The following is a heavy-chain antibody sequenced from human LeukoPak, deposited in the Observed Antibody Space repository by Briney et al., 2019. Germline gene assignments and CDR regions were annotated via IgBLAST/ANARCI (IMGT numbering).Heavy chain of an antibody. J-gene: IGHJ5*01. D-gene: IGHD3-22*01. CDR3: ARVDYDSSGYYYDS. CDR1: GFTFSSHG. CDR2: ISGSGAST. V-gene: IGHV3-64*01. Sequence: PGGSLRLSCAASGFTFSSHGMHWVRQAPGKGLEYVSAISGSGASTYYANSVKGRFTISRDNSKNMLYLQMGSLRAEDMAVYYCARVDYDSSGYYYDSWGQGTLVTVSS.